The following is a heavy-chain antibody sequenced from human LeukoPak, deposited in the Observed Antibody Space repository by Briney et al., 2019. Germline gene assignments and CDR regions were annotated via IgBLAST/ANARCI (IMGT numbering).Heavy chain of an antibody. V-gene: IGHV3-74*01. CDR2: INSDGSST. J-gene: IGHJ5*02. Sequence: SGGSLRLSCAASGFTFSSYWMHWLRQAPGKGLVWVSRINSDGSSTSYADSVKGRFTISRDNAKNTLYLQMNSLRAEDTAVYYCASLWFGEPADWFDPWGQGTLVTVSS. CDR3: ASLWFGEPADWFDP. D-gene: IGHD3-10*01. CDR1: GFTFSSYW.